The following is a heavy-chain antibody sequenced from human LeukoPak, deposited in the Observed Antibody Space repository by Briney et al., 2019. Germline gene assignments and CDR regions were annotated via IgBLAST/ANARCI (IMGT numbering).Heavy chain of an antibody. CDR2: IYYSGST. CDR3: AGPGAARLDS. Sequence: SETLSLTCTVSGGSISSYYWSWIRQPPGKGLEWIGYIYYSGSTNYNPSLKSRVTISVDTSKNQFSLKLSSVTAADTAVYYCAGPGAARLDSWGQGALVTVSS. D-gene: IGHD6-6*01. CDR1: GGSISSYY. V-gene: IGHV4-59*12. J-gene: IGHJ4*02.